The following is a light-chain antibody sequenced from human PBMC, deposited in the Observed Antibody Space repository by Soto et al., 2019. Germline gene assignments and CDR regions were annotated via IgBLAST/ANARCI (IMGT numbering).Light chain of an antibody. CDR1: QSVRSRY. V-gene: IGKV3D-20*02. Sequence: EIVLTQSPGTLFLSPGERATLSCRASQSVRSRYVAWYQQKPGQAPRLLIYGASSRATGIPDRFSGSGSGTDFTLTISSLEPEDFAVYYCQQRSSWPLLTFGGGTKVEI. CDR3: QQRSSWPLLT. J-gene: IGKJ4*01. CDR2: GAS.